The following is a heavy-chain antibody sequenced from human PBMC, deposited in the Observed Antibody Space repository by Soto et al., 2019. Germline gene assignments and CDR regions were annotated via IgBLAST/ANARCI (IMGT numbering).Heavy chain of an antibody. CDR3: AKDLLKLVVPAASTSYYYYYGMDV. J-gene: IGHJ6*02. Sequence: GGSLRLSCAASGFTFSSYGMHWVRQAPGKGLEWVAVISYDGSNKYYADSVKGRFTISRDNSKNTLYLQMNSLRAEDTSVYYCAKDLLKLVVPAASTSYYYYYGMDVWGQGTTVTVSS. CDR2: ISYDGSNK. D-gene: IGHD2-2*01. CDR1: GFTFSSYG. V-gene: IGHV3-30*18.